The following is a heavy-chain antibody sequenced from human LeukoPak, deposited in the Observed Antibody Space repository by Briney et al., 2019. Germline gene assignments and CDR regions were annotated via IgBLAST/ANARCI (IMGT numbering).Heavy chain of an antibody. CDR1: GFTFSGSA. Sequence: GGSLRLSCAASGFTFSGSAMHWVRQASGKGLEWVGRIRSKANSYATAYAASVKGRFTISRDDSKNTAYLQMNSLKTEDTAVYYCTRPERDYGDYGWFDPWGQGTLVTVSS. CDR2: IRSKANSYAT. J-gene: IGHJ5*02. V-gene: IGHV3-73*01. CDR3: TRPERDYGDYGWFDP. D-gene: IGHD4-17*01.